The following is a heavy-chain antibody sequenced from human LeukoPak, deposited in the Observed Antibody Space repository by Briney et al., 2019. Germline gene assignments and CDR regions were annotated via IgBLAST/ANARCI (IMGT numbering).Heavy chain of an antibody. CDR3: ARQGTASRFGYFDY. J-gene: IGHJ4*02. CDR2: IYPGDSDT. CDR1: GYSFTTYW. V-gene: IGHV5-51*01. Sequence: GESLQISCQASGYSFTTYWIGWVRQMPGKGLEWMGIIYPGDSDTRYSPSFQGQVSISADKSISTAFLQWSSLKASDTAMYYCARQGTASRFGYFDYWGQGTLVAVSS. D-gene: IGHD6-13*01.